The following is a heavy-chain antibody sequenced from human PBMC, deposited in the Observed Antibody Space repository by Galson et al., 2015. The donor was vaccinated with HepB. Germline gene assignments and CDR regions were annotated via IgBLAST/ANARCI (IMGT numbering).Heavy chain of an antibody. CDR3: AKDDLPIGWSPIAAALFDY. CDR2: ISGSGGST. Sequence: SLRLSCAASGFTFGSYAMSWVRQAPGKGLEWVSAISGSGGSTYYADSVKGRFTISRDNSKNTLYLQMDSLRAEDTAVYYCAKDDLPIGWSPIAAALFDYWGQGTLVTVSS. CDR1: GFTFGSYA. D-gene: IGHD6-13*01. J-gene: IGHJ4*02. V-gene: IGHV3-23*01.